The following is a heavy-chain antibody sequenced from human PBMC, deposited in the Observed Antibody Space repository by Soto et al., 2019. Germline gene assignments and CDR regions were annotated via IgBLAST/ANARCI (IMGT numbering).Heavy chain of an antibody. V-gene: IGHV1-8*01. J-gene: IGHJ6*02. CDR2: MNPYSGKT. CDR1: GSTFTSYD. CDR3: ASGTGDYYGMDV. Sequence: QVQRVQSGAEVKKPGASVKVSCKASGSTFTSYDINWVRRATGQGLEWMGWMNPYSGKTGYAQKFQGRVTMTRNTSISTAYMELSRLRSADTAVYYCASGTGDYYGMDVWGQGITVTVSS.